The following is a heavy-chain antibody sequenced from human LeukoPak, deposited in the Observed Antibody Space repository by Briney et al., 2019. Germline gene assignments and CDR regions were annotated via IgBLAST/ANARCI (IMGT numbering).Heavy chain of an antibody. V-gene: IGHV3-43*02. Sequence: GGSLRLSCAASGFTFDDYAMHWVRQAPGKGLEWVSLISGDGTSTYYADSVKGRFTISRDNSKNSLFLQMNGLRTEDTALYYCAKDITEMATTDYYYYGMDVWDQGTTVTVSS. CDR2: ISGDGTST. J-gene: IGHJ6*02. D-gene: IGHD5-24*01. CDR1: GFTFDDYA. CDR3: AKDITEMATTDYYYYGMDV.